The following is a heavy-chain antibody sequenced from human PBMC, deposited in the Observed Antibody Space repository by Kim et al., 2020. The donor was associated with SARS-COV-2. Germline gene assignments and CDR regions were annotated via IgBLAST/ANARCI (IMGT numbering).Heavy chain of an antibody. CDR1: GGTFSSYA. CDR3: ARGRAVVTATAYYYYYGMDV. Sequence: SVKVSCKASGGTFSSYAISWVRQAPGQGLEWMGGIIPIFGTANYAQKFQGRVTITADESTSTAYMELSSLRSEDTAVYYCARGRAVVTATAYYYYYGMDVWGQGTTVTVSS. V-gene: IGHV1-69*13. J-gene: IGHJ6*02. D-gene: IGHD2-21*02. CDR2: IIPIFGTA.